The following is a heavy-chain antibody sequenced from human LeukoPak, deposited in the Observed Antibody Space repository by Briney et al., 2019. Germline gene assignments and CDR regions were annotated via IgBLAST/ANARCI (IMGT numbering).Heavy chain of an antibody. CDR3: ARQSIAARRAFDI. Sequence: ASETLSLTCSVSGGSISSYYWSWIRQPPGKGLEYIGYSYYSGSTDYNPSLKSRVTISVDTSNQFSLMLTSVTAADTAVHYCARQSIAARRAFDIWGQGTVVTVSS. J-gene: IGHJ3*02. D-gene: IGHD6-6*01. CDR2: SYYSGST. V-gene: IGHV4-59*08. CDR1: GGSISSYY.